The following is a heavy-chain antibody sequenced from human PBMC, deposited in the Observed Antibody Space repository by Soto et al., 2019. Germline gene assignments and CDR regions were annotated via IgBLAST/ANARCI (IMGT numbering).Heavy chain of an antibody. CDR3: AKKYCFGSGSYVFDFDY. D-gene: IGHD3-10*01. CDR1: GFTFSNYA. Sequence: EVQLLESGGGSVQPGGSLRLSCAASGFTFSNYAMTWVRQAPGKGLEWVSTMSGTAGNTYYADSVKGRFTISRDNSKNTLYLQMNSLRAEDTAVYYCAKKYCFGSGSYVFDFDYWGQGTLVTVSS. J-gene: IGHJ4*02. CDR2: MSGTAGNT. V-gene: IGHV3-23*01.